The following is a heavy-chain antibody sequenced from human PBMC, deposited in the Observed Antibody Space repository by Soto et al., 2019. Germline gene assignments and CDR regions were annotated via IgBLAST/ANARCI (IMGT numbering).Heavy chain of an antibody. J-gene: IGHJ4*02. CDR3: AKVAPFILGSPV. CDR2: ITGSGGVM. CDR1: GFDFSGSD. V-gene: IGHV3-48*03. Sequence: EVQLLESGGALVHPGGSLRLSCTASGFDFSGSDMNWFRQSPGKGLEWVAYITGSGGVMFHADSMKGRFSISRDNAKNSLFLEMSDLTAADTGVYYCAKVAPFILGSPVWGQVTLVTVSS. D-gene: IGHD2-21*01.